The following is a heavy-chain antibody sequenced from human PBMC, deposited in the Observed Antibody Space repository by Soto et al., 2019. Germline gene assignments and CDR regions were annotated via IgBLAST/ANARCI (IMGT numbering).Heavy chain of an antibody. CDR3: ARSPRRFGELLPTQYGMDV. J-gene: IGHJ6*02. Sequence: LRLSCAASGFTFSSYSMNWVRQAPGKGLEWVSSISSSSSYIYYADSVKGRFTISRDNAKNSLYLQMNSLRAEDTAVYYCARSPRRFGELLPTQYGMDVWGQGTTVTVSS. CDR1: GFTFSSYS. V-gene: IGHV3-21*01. D-gene: IGHD3-10*01. CDR2: ISSSSSYI.